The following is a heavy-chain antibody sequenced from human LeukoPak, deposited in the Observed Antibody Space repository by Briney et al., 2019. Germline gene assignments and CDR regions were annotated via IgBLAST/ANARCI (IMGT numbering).Heavy chain of an antibody. D-gene: IGHD6-13*01. V-gene: IGHV1-18*04. J-gene: IGHJ4*02. CDR1: GYTFTSYG. Sequence: ASVKVSRKASGYTFTSYGISWVRQAPGQGLEWMGWISAYNGNTNYAQKLQGRVTMTTDTSTSTAYMELRSLRSDDTAVYYCARGPASVPTAAALDYWGQGTLVTVSS. CDR2: ISAYNGNT. CDR3: ARGPASVPTAAALDY.